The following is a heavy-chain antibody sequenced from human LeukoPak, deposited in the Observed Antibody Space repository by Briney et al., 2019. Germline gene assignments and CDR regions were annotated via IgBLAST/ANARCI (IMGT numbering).Heavy chain of an antibody. V-gene: IGHV1-18*01. Sequence: ASVKVSCKASGYTFTSYGISWVRQAPGQGLEWMGCISAYNGNTNYAQKLQGRVTMTTDTSTSTAYMELRSLRSDDTAVYYCARDLPLRSTSCYAFDYWGQGTLVTVSS. CDR1: GYTFTSYG. CDR2: ISAYNGNT. CDR3: ARDLPLRSTSCYAFDY. D-gene: IGHD2-2*01. J-gene: IGHJ4*02.